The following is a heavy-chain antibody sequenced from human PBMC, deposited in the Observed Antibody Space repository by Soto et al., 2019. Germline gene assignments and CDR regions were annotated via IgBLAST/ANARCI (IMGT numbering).Heavy chain of an antibody. CDR1: GFTVSSNY. J-gene: IGHJ6*03. D-gene: IGHD3-3*01. CDR2: IYSGGST. V-gene: IGHV3-53*04. CDR3: ARVPGGSGYTYYYYMDV. Sequence: EVQLVESGGGLVQPGGSLRLSCAASGFTVSSNYMSWVRQAPGKGLEWVSVIYSGGSTYYADSVKGRFTISRHNSKNTLYLQMNSLRAEDTAVYYCARVPGGSGYTYYYYMDVWGKGTTVTVSS.